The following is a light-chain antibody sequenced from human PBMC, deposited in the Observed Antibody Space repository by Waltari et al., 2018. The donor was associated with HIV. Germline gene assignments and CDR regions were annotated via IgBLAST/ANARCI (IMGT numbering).Light chain of an antibody. CDR1: SSDVGDYNY. J-gene: IGLJ2*01. CDR3: SSYTGSSTYVL. CDR2: DVS. Sequence: QSALTQPASVSGSPGQSITISCTGTSSDVGDYNYVSWYQQHPGNAPKLIIYDVSHRPSGVSDRFSGSKSVNTASLTISGLQAEDEANYYCSSYTGSSTYVLFGGGTKLTVL. V-gene: IGLV2-14*03.